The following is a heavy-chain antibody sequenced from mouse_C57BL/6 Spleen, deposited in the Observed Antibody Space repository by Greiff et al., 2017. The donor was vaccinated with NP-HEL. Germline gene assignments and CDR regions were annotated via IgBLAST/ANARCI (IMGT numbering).Heavy chain of an antibody. D-gene: IGHD4-1*01. V-gene: IGHV1-64*01. J-gene: IGHJ4*01. Sequence: QVQLQQPGAELVKPGASVKLSCKASGYTFTSYWMHWVKQRPGQGLEWIGMIHPNSGSTNYNEKFKSKATLTVDKSSSTAYMQLSSLTSEDSAVYYCARGGNWDGYYYAMDYWGQGTSVTVSS. CDR1: GYTFTSYW. CDR3: ARGGNWDGYYYAMDY. CDR2: IHPNSGST.